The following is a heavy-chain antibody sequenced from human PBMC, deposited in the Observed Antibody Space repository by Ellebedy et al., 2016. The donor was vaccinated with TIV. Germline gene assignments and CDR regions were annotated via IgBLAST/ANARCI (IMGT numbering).Heavy chain of an antibody. D-gene: IGHD3-22*01. CDR2: IYYSGNT. V-gene: IGHV4-39*01. J-gene: IGHJ4*02. Sequence: MPSETLSLTCTVSGGSISSSSYYWGWIRQPPGKGLKWIGSIYYSGNTYYSSSLKSRVTIAVDTSKNQFSLKLSSVTAADTAVYYCARLGSDYYDSTGAIDYWGQGTLVTVSS. CDR3: ARLGSDYYDSTGAIDY. CDR1: GGSISSSSYY.